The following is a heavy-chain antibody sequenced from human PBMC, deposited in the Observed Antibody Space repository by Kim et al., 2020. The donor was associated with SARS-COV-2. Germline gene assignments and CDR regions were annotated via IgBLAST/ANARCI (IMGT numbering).Heavy chain of an antibody. D-gene: IGHD3-3*01. CDR3: AKGEWSPEV. J-gene: IGHJ6*02. Sequence: STYYADSVKGRFTISRDNSKNTLYLQMNSLRAEDTAVYYCAKGEWSPEVWGQGTTVTVSS. CDR2: ST. V-gene: IGHV3-23*01.